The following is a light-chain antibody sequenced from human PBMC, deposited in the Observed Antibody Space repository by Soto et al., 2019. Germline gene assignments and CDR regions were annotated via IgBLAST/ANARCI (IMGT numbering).Light chain of an antibody. V-gene: IGKV3-15*01. CDR2: DTS. CDR1: QSVRRN. Sequence: EIVMTQSPATLSVSPGERATLSCGASQSVRRNLAWYQQKPGQAPRLLIYDTSTKANGIPDRFSGSGSGTEFALTISRRQSENFEVYYGQQYDDWPPLTVGPGTKVDIK. J-gene: IGKJ3*01. CDR3: QQYDDWPPLT.